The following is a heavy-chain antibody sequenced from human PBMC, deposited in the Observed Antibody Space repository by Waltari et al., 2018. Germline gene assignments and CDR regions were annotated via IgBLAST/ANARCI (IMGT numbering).Heavy chain of an antibody. V-gene: IGHV3-23*01. J-gene: IGHJ4*02. D-gene: IGHD6-13*01. Sequence: EVQLLESGGGLVQPGGSLRLSCAASGFPFSRYAMSWVRQARGKWVEWFSGIGGSVGSKNNADSLKGRFTISRDKSKNTLYLQMNSLRAEDTAVYYCAKVAKQQLNDYWGQGTLVTVSS. CDR3: AKVAKQQLNDY. CDR2: IGGSVGSK. CDR1: GFPFSRYA.